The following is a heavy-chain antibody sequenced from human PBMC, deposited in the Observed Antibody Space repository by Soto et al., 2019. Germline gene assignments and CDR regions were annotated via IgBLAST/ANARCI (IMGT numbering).Heavy chain of an antibody. CDR3: ARDSWNTIFGVVISYYYYGMDV. CDR1: GGTFSSYA. V-gene: IGHV1-69*13. CDR2: IIPIFGTA. D-gene: IGHD3-3*01. J-gene: IGHJ6*02. Sequence: SVKVSCKASGGTFSSYAISWVRQAPGQGLEWMGGIIPIFGTANYAQKFQGRVTITADESTSTAYMELSSLRSEDTAVYYCARDSWNTIFGVVISYYYYGMDVWGQGTTVTVSS.